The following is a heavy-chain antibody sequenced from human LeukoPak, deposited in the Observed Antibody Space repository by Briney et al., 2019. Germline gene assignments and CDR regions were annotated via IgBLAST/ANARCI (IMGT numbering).Heavy chain of an antibody. J-gene: IGHJ4*02. CDR1: GFTFSSYA. CDR3: ARVGDYENSGSQPFDY. Sequence: GSLRLSCAASGFTFSSYAMHWVRQAPGKGLEWVAVISYDGSNKYYADSVKGRFTISRDNAKNTLYLQMNNLRVGDTAVYYCARVGDYENSGSQPFDYWGQGTLVTVSS. D-gene: IGHD3-22*01. V-gene: IGHV3-30-3*01. CDR2: ISYDGSNK.